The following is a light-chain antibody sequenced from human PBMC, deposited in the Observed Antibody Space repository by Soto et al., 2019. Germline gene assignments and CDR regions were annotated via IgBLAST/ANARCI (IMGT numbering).Light chain of an antibody. CDR3: QAWASSVVV. Sequence: SYELTQPPSVSVSPGQTAHITCSGDKMGGRYVCWYQQKPGQSPVRVIYADNRRPSGIPERFSGSNSGNTATLTISGTQPMDEADYYCQAWASSVVVFGGGTQLTVL. CDR2: ADN. J-gene: IGLJ2*01. CDR1: KMGGRY. V-gene: IGLV3-1*01.